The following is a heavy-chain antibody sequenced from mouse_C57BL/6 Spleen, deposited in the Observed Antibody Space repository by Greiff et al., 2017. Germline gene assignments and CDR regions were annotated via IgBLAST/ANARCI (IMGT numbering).Heavy chain of an antibody. V-gene: IGHV5-4*01. CDR1: GFTFSSYA. CDR2: ISDGGSYT. Sequence: EVHLVESGGGLVKPGGSLKLSCAASGFTFSSYAMSWVRQTPEKRLEWVATISDGGSYTYYPDNVKGRFTISRDNAKNNLYLQMSHLKSEDTAMYYCARGEVRRAMDYWGQGTSVTVSS. J-gene: IGHJ4*01. CDR3: ARGEVRRAMDY. D-gene: IGHD2-14*01.